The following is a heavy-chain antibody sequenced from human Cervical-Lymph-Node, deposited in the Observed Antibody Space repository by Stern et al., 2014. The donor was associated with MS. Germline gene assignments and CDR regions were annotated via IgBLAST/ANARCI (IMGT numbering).Heavy chain of an antibody. CDR1: GYTFTSYT. D-gene: IGHD4-23*01. Sequence: VQLVESGAEVKKPGASVKVSCKASGYTFTSYTMHWVRPAPGQRLEWMGWINTGNGNRIYSQKIQGRVTITRDTSASTAYMELSSLRSEDTAVYYCARTGTVVTSGYYYGMDVWGQGTTVTVSS. CDR2: INTGNGNR. CDR3: ARTGTVVTSGYYYGMDV. J-gene: IGHJ6*02. V-gene: IGHV1-3*04.